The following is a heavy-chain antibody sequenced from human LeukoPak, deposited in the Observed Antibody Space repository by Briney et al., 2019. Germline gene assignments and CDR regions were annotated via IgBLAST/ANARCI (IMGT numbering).Heavy chain of an antibody. CDR3: AGRHCSDGNCYFAGADPFDY. D-gene: IGHD2-15*01. Sequence: GGSLRLSCTASGFSFSGHWMHWARQLPEKGLVWVSRISPTESTTSYADSVKGRFTVSRDNAKNTLYLQVNNLRAEDTAVYYCAGRHCSDGNCYFAGADPFDYWGQGTLVTVSS. J-gene: IGHJ4*02. CDR1: GFSFSGHW. CDR2: ISPTESTT. V-gene: IGHV3-74*01.